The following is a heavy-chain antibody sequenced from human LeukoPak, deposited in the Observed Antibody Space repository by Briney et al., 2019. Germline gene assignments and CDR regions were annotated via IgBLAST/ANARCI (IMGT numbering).Heavy chain of an antibody. CDR1: GFTVSSNY. V-gene: IGHV3-53*01. CDR3: ASVGYSGYDRAFDY. Sequence: GGSLRLSCAASGFTVSSNYMSCVRQAPGKGLEWVSVISSAGNTYYADSVKGRFTISRDNSKNTLYLQMNSLRAEDTAVYYCASVGYSGYDRAFDYWGQGTLVTVSS. CDR2: ISSAGNT. D-gene: IGHD5-12*01. J-gene: IGHJ4*02.